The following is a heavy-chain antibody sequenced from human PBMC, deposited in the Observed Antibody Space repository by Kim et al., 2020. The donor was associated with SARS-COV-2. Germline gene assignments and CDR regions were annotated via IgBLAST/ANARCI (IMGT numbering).Heavy chain of an antibody. D-gene: IGHD3-10*01. J-gene: IGHJ4*01. CDR1: GYSFTAYD. V-gene: IGHV1-8*02. CDR2: MNPNSGNT. Sequence: ASVKVSCKASGYSFTAYDINWVRQATGQGLEWMGWMNPNSGNTGFAQKFQGRVTMTRVTMTRNTSISTAYMELNSLRSEDTAVYYCARGTDYGSGSSHFD. CDR3: ARGTDYGSGSSHFD.